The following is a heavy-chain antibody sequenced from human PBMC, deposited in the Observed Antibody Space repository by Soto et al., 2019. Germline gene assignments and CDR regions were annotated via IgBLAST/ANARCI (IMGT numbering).Heavy chain of an antibody. V-gene: IGHV1-69*01. J-gene: IGHJ4*02. CDR1: GGTFGNSA. CDR3: ARPADYVSGFSQ. CDR2: IIPVFGTV. D-gene: IGHD3-16*01. Sequence: QVKLMQSGAEVKKPGSSVKVSCKASGGTFGNSAISWVRQDPGQGLEWMGGIIPVFGTVNYAQKFEGRVTITADESTSTVFMEMSRLTSEDTAMYYCARPADYVSGFSQWGQGTLVTVSS.